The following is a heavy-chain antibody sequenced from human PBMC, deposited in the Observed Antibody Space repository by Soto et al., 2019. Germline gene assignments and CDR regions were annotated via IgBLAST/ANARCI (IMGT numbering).Heavy chain of an antibody. V-gene: IGHV4-34*01. CDR1: GGSFSGYD. CDR3: ARFSITLIVVVG. J-gene: IGHJ1*01. D-gene: IGHD3-22*01. CDR2: INHSGST. Sequence: SETLSLTCAVYGGSFSGYDWSWIRQPPGKGLEWIGEINHSGSTNYNPSLKSRVTISVDTSKNQFSLKLSSVTAADTAVYYCARFSITLIVVVGWGQGTPVPVSS.